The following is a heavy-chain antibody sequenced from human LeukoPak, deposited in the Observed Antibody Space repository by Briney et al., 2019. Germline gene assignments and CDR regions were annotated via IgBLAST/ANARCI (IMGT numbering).Heavy chain of an antibody. CDR1: GGSISSGDDF. D-gene: IGHD2-2*01. CDR3: ARTGCCSSSTNCYGASFDF. J-gene: IGHJ4*02. CDR2: IYYSGTA. V-gene: IGHV4-31*03. Sequence: SETLSLTCTVSGGSISSGDDFWSWIRQHPGKGLEWIGYIYYSGTAYSNPSLQSRVTMSVDTSKNQFSLKLSSVTAADTALYYCARTGCCSSSTNCYGASFDFWGQGTLVTVSS.